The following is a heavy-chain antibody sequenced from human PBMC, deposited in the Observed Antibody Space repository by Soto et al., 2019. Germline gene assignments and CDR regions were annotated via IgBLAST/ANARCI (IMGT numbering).Heavy chain of an antibody. V-gene: IGHV3-48*02. CDR3: ARDHWETPDYYGSGSYLGDPYFDY. CDR1: GFTFSSYS. Sequence: GGSLRLSCAASGFTFSSYSMNWVRQAPGKGLEWVSHISSSSSTIYYADSVKGRFTISRDNAKNSLYLQMNSLRDEDTAVYYCARDHWETPDYYGSGSYLGDPYFDYWGQGTLVTVSS. D-gene: IGHD3-10*01. CDR2: ISSSSSTI. J-gene: IGHJ4*02.